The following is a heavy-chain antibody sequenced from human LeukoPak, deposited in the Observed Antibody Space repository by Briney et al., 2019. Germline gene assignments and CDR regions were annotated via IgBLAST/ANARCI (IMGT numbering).Heavy chain of an antibody. J-gene: IGHJ6*02. D-gene: IGHD3-22*01. V-gene: IGHV4-59*08. CDR2: IYYSGST. CDR1: GGSTSSYY. Sequence: SETLSLTCTVSGGSTSSYYWSWIRQPPGKGLEWIGYIYYSGSTNYNPSLKSRVTISVDTSKNQFSLKLSSVTAADTAVYYCARQPYYDSSGYYPYYYYYYGMDVWGQGTTVTVSS. CDR3: ARQPYYDSSGYYPYYYYYYGMDV.